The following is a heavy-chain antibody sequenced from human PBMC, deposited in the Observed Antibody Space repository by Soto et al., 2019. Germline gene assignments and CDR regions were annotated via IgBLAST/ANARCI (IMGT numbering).Heavy chain of an antibody. V-gene: IGHV3-30-3*01. D-gene: IGHD6-19*01. CDR3: APAGRSGWCNY. J-gene: IGHJ4*02. CDR2: ISYDGSNK. Sequence: QVQLVESGGGVVQPGRSLRLSCAASGFTFSSYAMHWVRQAPGKGLEWVAVISYDGSNKYYADSVKGRFTISRDNSKNTLYLQMNSLRAEDTAVYYCAPAGRSGWCNYWGQGTLVTVSS. CDR1: GFTFSSYA.